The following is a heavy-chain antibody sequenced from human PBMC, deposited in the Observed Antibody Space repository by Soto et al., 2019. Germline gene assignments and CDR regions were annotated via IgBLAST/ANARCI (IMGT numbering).Heavy chain of an antibody. J-gene: IGHJ6*02. V-gene: IGHV3-7*01. CDR1: GFTFGSYW. CDR2: IKPDGSAT. D-gene: IGHD5-18*01. Sequence: EVQLVESGGGLVQPGGSLRLSCAVSGFTFGSYWMNWVRLIPGKGLEWVAYIKPDGSATYYVDSVKGRFTISRDNAKNSLYLQMNSLRAEDTAVYYCARDALYSYGYGYGMDVWGQGTTVTVSS. CDR3: ARDALYSYGYGYGMDV.